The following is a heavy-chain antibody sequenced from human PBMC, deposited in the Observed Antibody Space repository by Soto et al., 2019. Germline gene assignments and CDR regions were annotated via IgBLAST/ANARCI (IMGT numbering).Heavy chain of an antibody. CDR1: GYTFTSYG. CDR2: ISAYNGNT. V-gene: IGHV1-18*04. J-gene: IGHJ6*02. CDR3: ARDLTTYYDFWSGPPHSGMDV. D-gene: IGHD3-3*01. Sequence: ASVKVSCKASGYTFTSYGISWVRQAPGQGLEWMGWISAYNGNTNYAQKLQGRVTMTTDTSTSTAYMELRSLRSDDTAVYYCARDLTTYYDFWSGPPHSGMDVWGQGPTVTVSS.